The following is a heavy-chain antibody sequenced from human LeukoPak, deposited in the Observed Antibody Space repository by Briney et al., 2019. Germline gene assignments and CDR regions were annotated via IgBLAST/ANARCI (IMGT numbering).Heavy chain of an antibody. Sequence: SETLSLTCTVSGGSISSYYWSWIRQPAGKGLEWIGRIYTSGSTNYNPSLKSRVTISADTSKNQFSLKLSSVTAADTAVYYCARAHKYYDFWSGYSDYYYYYMDVWGKGTTVTVSS. D-gene: IGHD3-3*01. V-gene: IGHV4-4*07. J-gene: IGHJ6*03. CDR1: GGSISSYY. CDR3: ARAHKYYDFWSGYSDYYYYYMDV. CDR2: IYTSGST.